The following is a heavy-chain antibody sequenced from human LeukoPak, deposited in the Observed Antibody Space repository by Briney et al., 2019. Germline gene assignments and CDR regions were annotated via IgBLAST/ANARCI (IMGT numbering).Heavy chain of an antibody. D-gene: IGHD5-18*01. J-gene: IGHJ4*02. Sequence: PGGSLRLSCAASGFTFSSYWMSWVRQAPGKGLEWVANIKQDGSEKYYVDSVKGRFTISRDNAKNSLYLQLNSLRADDTAVYYCAKGSRYPYGYVDYWGQGALVTVSS. CDR2: IKQDGSEK. CDR3: AKGSRYPYGYVDY. V-gene: IGHV3-7*02. CDR1: GFTFSSYW.